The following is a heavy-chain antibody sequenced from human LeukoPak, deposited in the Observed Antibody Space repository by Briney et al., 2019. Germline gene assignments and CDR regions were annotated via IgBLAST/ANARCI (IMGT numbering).Heavy chain of an antibody. CDR3: AKGGYCSSTSCLIGIFDY. J-gene: IGHJ4*02. V-gene: IGHV3-30-3*01. Sequence: GGSLRLSCAASGFTFSNYAMHWVRQAPGKGLEWVAVMSYDGSNKYYADSVKGRFTISRDNSKNTLYLQMNSLRAEDTAVYYCAKGGYCSSTSCLIGIFDYSGQGTLVTVSS. CDR2: MSYDGSNK. D-gene: IGHD2-2*03. CDR1: GFTFSNYA.